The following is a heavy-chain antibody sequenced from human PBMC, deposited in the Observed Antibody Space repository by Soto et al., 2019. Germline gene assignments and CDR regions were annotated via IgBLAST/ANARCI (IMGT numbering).Heavy chain of an antibody. V-gene: IGHV1-18*04. D-gene: IGHD3-16*02. J-gene: IGHJ4*02. CDR2: ISPYNGKT. CDR1: GYTFTTHG. Sequence: ASVKVSCKASGYTFTTHGISWVRQAPGQGLEWMGWISPYNGKTTYAQKVQGRVTMTADTSTSTAYMELRGLRSDDTAVYYCARVDDYVWGSFRPWGQGTQVTVSS. CDR3: ARVDDYVWGSFRP.